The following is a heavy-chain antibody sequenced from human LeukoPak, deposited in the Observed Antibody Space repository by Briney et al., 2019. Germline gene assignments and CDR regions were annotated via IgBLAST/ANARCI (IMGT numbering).Heavy chain of an antibody. CDR3: TRIPSSTSSWYYFDY. J-gene: IGHJ4*02. CDR1: GFIFSSYA. V-gene: IGHV3-64*04. D-gene: IGHD6-13*01. CDR2: ISSNGGST. Sequence: GGSLRLSCSVSGFIFSSYAMHWVRQAPGKGLEYVSAISSNGGSTYYADSVKGRFTISRDNSKNTLYLQMNSLRAEDTAVYYCTRIPSSTSSWYYFDYWGQGTLVTVSS.